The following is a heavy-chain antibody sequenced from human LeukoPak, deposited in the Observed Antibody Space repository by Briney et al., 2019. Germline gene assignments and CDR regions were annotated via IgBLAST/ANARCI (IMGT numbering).Heavy chain of an antibody. CDR1: GYTFTSYY. CDR3: ARAPKSGSGSLEGSWFDP. D-gene: IGHD3-10*01. CDR2: IDPSGGST. V-gene: IGHV1-46*01. Sequence: ASVKVSCKASGYTFTSYYVHWVRQAPGQGLEWMGIIDPSGGSTSYAQKFQGRVTMTRDTSTSTVYMELSSLRSEDTAVYYCARAPKSGSGSLEGSWFDPWGQGTLVTVSS. J-gene: IGHJ5*02.